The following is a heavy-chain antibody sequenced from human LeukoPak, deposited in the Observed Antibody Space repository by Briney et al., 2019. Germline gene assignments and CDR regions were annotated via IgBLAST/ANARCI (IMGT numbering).Heavy chain of an antibody. CDR2: IYTSGST. Sequence: SQTLSLTCTVSGGSISSGSYYWSWIRQPAGKGLEWIGRIYTSGSTNYNPSLKSRVTISLDTSKNQFSLKLSSVTAADTAVYYCARAYCSRDSCYDMDVWGKGTTVTVSS. CDR1: GGSISSGSYY. D-gene: IGHD2-15*01. CDR3: ARAYCSRDSCYDMDV. J-gene: IGHJ6*03. V-gene: IGHV4-61*02.